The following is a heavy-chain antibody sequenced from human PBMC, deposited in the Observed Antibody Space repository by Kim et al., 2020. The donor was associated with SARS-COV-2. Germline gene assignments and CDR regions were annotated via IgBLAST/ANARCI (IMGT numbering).Heavy chain of an antibody. V-gene: IGHV3-30*02. CDR3: AKVGPGVDSSGYYYFDS. J-gene: IGHJ4*02. D-gene: IGHD3-22*01. Sequence: VKGRFTISRDTSKSTVYLQMNSLRPEDMAVYYCAKVGPGVDSSGYYYFDSWGQGTLVTVSS.